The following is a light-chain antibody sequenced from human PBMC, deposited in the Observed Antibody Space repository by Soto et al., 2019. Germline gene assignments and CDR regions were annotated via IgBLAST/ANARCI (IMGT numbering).Light chain of an antibody. V-gene: IGKV3-11*01. J-gene: IGKJ4*01. CDR1: QSVRSY. Sequence: EIVLTQSPATLSLSPGERATLSCRASQSVRSYLAWYQQKPGQAPRLLIYDASNRATGIPARFSGSASGTDLTLTISSLEPEDFAVYYCQQRTDWPLTFGGGTKVEIK. CDR3: QQRTDWPLT. CDR2: DAS.